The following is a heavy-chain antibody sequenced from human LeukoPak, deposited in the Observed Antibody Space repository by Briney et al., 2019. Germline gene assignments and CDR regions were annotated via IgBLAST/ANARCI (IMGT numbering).Heavy chain of an antibody. CDR3: AKFSVIVLVVYAIPIRDYYFDY. J-gene: IGHJ4*02. CDR2: ISGSGGST. D-gene: IGHD2-8*02. CDR1: GFTFSSYA. Sequence: GGSLRLSCAASGFTFSSYAMSWVRQAPGKGLEWVSAISGSGGSTYYADSVKGRFTISRDNSKNTLYLQMNSLRAEDTAVYYCAKFSVIVLVVYAIPIRDYYFDYWGQGTLVTVSS. V-gene: IGHV3-23*01.